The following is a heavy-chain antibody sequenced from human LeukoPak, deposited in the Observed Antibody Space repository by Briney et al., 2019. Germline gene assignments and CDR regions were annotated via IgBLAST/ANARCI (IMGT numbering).Heavy chain of an antibody. CDR1: GFTFSSYA. CDR3: AKDLFRSYGLYYFDY. J-gene: IGHJ4*02. CDR2: ISGGGGST. V-gene: IGHV3-23*01. Sequence: SGGSLRLSCAASGFTFSSYAMSWVRQAPGKGLEWVSAISGGGGSTYYADSVKGRFAISRDNSKNTLYLQMNSLRAEDTAVYYCAKDLFRSYGLYYFDYWGQGTLVTVSS. D-gene: IGHD5-18*01.